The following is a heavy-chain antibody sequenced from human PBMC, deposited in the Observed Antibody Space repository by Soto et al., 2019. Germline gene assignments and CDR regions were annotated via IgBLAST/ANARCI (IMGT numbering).Heavy chain of an antibody. V-gene: IGHV3-53*01. CDR1: GFTFSSYD. CDR2: IYSGGST. Sequence: PGGSLRLSCAASGFTFSSYDMSWVRQAPGKGLEWVSVIYSGGSTYYADSVKGRFTISRDNSKNTLYLQMNSLRAEDTAVYYCAREYYDSSGYYYGYYYYGMDVWGQGTTVTVSS. D-gene: IGHD3-22*01. J-gene: IGHJ6*02. CDR3: AREYYDSSGYYYGYYYYGMDV.